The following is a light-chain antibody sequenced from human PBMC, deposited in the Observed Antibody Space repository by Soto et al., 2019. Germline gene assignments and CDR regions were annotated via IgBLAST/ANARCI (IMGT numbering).Light chain of an antibody. Sequence: EIVLTQSPATLSLSPGERATLSCRASQSVSSYLAWYQQKPGQAPRLLIYGTSNRATGIPDRFSGSGSATDFSLTISSLQSEDFEIYYCQQYNNLPITFGQVTRLAI. V-gene: IGKV3-11*01. CDR2: GTS. CDR1: QSVSSY. CDR3: QQYNNLPIT. J-gene: IGKJ5*01.